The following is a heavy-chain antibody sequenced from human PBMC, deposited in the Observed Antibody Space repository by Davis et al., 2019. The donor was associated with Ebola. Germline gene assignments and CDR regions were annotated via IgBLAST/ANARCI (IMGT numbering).Heavy chain of an antibody. V-gene: IGHV3-30*18. J-gene: IGHJ4*02. CDR1: GISFSNYG. CDR3: AKDSQDKGSDY. CDR2: ISPDGSDK. D-gene: IGHD2-15*01. Sequence: GGSLRLSCAASGISFSNYGMFWVRQAPGKVMEWVAVISPDGSDKNYADSVKGRFTLSRDTSKNALYLEMKCLRRDDTAVYYCAKDSQDKGSDYWGQGTLVTVSS.